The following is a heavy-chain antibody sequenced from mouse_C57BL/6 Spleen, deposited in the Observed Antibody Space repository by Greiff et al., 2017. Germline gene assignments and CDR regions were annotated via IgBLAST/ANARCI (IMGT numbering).Heavy chain of an antibody. V-gene: IGHV1-53*01. CDR1: GYTFTSYW. D-gene: IGHD2-1*01. J-gene: IGHJ1*03. Sequence: QVQLQQPGTELVKPGASVKLSCKASGYTFTSYWMHWVKQRPGQGLEWIGNINPSNGGTNYNEKFKSKATLTVDKSSSTAYMQLSSLTSEDSAVYYCARWGGNRSYWYCEVWGTGTTVTVSS. CDR2: INPSNGGT. CDR3: ARWGGNRSYWYCEV.